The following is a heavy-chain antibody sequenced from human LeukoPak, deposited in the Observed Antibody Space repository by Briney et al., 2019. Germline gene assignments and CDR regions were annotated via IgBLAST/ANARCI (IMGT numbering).Heavy chain of an antibody. CDR3: AGGEVAAAEGFDY. CDR2: ISSSSSYI. CDR1: GFTFSSYS. J-gene: IGHJ4*02. Sequence: GGSLRLSCAASGFTFSSYSMNWVRQAPGKGLEWVSSISSSSSYIYYADSVKGRFTISRDNAKNSLYLQMNSLRAEDTAVYYCAGGEVAAAEGFDYWGQGTLVTVSS. V-gene: IGHV3-21*01. D-gene: IGHD6-13*01.